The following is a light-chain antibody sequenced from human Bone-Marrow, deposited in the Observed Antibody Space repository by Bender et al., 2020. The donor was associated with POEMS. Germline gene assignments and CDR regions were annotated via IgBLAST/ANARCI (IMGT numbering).Light chain of an antibody. V-gene: IGLV2-14*01. Sequence: QSALTQPASVSGSPGQSITISCTGSSGDIGRYDYVSWYQQHPGKAPKLMIYEVTKRPSGVPDRFSGSKSGNTASLTVSGLQAEDEADYYCSSYTTSSTWVFGGGTKLTVL. CDR3: SSYTTSSTWV. CDR2: EVT. J-gene: IGLJ3*02. CDR1: SGDIGRYDY.